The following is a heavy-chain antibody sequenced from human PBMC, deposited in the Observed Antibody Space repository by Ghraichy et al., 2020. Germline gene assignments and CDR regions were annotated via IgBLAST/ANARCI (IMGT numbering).Heavy chain of an antibody. CDR2: ITGSSITI. D-gene: IGHD6-13*01. J-gene: IGHJ2*01. V-gene: IGHV3-48*01. Sequence: GGSLRLSCEGSGFSFSDYSMIWVRLTPRKALEWVSYITGSSITIFYTDSVKGRFTISRDNAKNSLYLQMNSLRAEDTAVYYCARLPLPRRAAVGDRYFDLWGRGTLVSVSS. CDR1: GFSFSDYS. CDR3: ARLPLPRRAAVGDRYFDL.